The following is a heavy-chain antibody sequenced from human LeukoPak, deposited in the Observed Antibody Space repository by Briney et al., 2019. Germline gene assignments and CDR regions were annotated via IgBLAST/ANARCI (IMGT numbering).Heavy chain of an antibody. D-gene: IGHD4-11*01. CDR3: ARSYSNDGYYYYYYMDV. CDR2: IYYSGST. Sequence: SAPLSLTCTVSGGSISSYYWSWIRQPPGKGLEWIGYIYYSGSTNYNPSLKSRVTISVDTSKNQFSLKLSSVTAADTAVYYCARSYSNDGYYYYYYMDVWGKGTTVTVSS. CDR1: GGSISSYY. J-gene: IGHJ6*03. V-gene: IGHV4-59*01.